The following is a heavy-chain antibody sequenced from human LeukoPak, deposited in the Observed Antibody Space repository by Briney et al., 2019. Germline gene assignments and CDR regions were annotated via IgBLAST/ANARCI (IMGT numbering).Heavy chain of an antibody. CDR2: ISYDGSNK. V-gene: IGHV3-30*18. Sequence: PGRSLRLSCAASGFTFSSYGMHWVRQAPGKGLEWVAVISYDGSNKYYADSVKGRFTISRDNSKNTLYLQMNSLRAEDTAVYYCAKTLTIFGVKILYGGFDYWGQGILVIVSS. D-gene: IGHD3-3*01. J-gene: IGHJ4*02. CDR1: GFTFSSYG. CDR3: AKTLTIFGVKILYGGFDY.